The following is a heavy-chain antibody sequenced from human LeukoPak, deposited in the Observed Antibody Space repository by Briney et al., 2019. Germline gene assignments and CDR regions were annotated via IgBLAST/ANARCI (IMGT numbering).Heavy chain of an antibody. D-gene: IGHD2-2*01. Sequence: ASVKVSCKASGYTFTSYGISWVRQAPGQGLEWMGWISAYNGNTNYPQKLQGRVTMTTDTSTSTAYMELRSLRSDDTAVYYCARGMSSTSLHDAFDIWGQGTMVTVSS. J-gene: IGHJ3*02. CDR2: ISAYNGNT. CDR1: GYTFTSYG. V-gene: IGHV1-18*01. CDR3: ARGMSSTSLHDAFDI.